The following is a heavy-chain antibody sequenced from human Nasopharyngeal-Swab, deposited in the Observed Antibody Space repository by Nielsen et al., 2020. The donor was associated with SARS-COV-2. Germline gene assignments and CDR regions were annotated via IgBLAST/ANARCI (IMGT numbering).Heavy chain of an antibody. CDR1: GYTFTSYG. D-gene: IGHD6-19*01. J-gene: IGHJ3*02. Sequence: ASVKVSCRASGYTFTSYGISWVRQAPGQGLEWMGWISAYNGNTSYAQKFQGRVTMTRDTSTSTVYMELSSLRSEDTAVYYCARAWLVIAFDIWGQGTMVTVSS. V-gene: IGHV1-18*01. CDR2: ISAYNGNT. CDR3: ARAWLVIAFDI.